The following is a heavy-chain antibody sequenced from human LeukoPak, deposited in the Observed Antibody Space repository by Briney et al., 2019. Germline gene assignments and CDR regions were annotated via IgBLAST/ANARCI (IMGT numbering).Heavy chain of an antibody. CDR3: AKAGHDYGVPTYFDY. Sequence: GGSLRLSCAASGFTFSSYAMSWVRQAPGKGLEWVSAFCGSGGSTYYADSVKGRFTISRDNSKNTLYLQMNSLRAEDTAVYYCAKAGHDYGVPTYFDYWGQGTLVTVSS. V-gene: IGHV3-23*01. J-gene: IGHJ4*02. D-gene: IGHD4-17*01. CDR1: GFTFSSYA. CDR2: FCGSGGST.